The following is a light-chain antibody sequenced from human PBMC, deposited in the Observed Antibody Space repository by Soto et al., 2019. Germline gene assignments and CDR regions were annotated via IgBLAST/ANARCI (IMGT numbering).Light chain of an antibody. J-gene: IGLJ2*01. V-gene: IGLV6-57*01. CDR2: EDN. CDR3: QSYDNNNHVA. CDR1: SGNIASNY. Sequence: NFMLTQPHSVSESPGKTVTISCTRSSGNIASNYVQWYQQRPGSSPTTVIYEDNQRPSGVPDRFSGSIDISSNSASLTISGLKTEDESDYYCQSYDNNNHVAFGGGTKVTVL.